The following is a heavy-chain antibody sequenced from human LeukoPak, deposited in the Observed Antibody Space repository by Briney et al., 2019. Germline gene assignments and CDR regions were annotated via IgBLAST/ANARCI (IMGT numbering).Heavy chain of an antibody. D-gene: IGHD4-23*01. CDR1: GGTFSSYA. V-gene: IGHV1-69*04. CDR3: ARGGGNSGDNFDY. CDR2: IIPILGIA. Sequence: SVKLSCKASGGTFSSYAISWVRQAPGQGLEWMGRIIPILGIANYAQKFQGRVTITADKSTSTAYMELSSLRSEDTAVYYCARGGGNSGDNFDYWGQGTLVTVSS. J-gene: IGHJ4*02.